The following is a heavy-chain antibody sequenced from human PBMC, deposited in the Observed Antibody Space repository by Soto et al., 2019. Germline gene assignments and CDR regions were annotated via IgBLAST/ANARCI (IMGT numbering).Heavy chain of an antibody. CDR2: MNPNSGNT. V-gene: IGHV1-8*01. Sequence: ASVKVSCKASGYTFTSYDINWVRQATGQGLEWMGWMNPNSGNTGYAQKFQGRVTMTRNTSISTAYMELSNLRSEATAVYYCADGRSRLYGSGSYYNIINYDYYYGMDGWGQGTTVTVSS. J-gene: IGHJ6*01. CDR3: ADGRSRLYGSGSYYNIINYDYYYGMDG. D-gene: IGHD3-10*01. CDR1: GYTFTSYD.